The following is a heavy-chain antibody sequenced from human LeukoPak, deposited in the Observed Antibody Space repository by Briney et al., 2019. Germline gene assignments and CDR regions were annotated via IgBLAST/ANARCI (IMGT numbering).Heavy chain of an antibody. V-gene: IGHV4-39*06. D-gene: IGHD5-12*01. CDR3: ARGALSIVATHFDY. Sequence: PSETLSLTCTVSGGSVSSGSYYWSWIRQPPGKGLEWIGEINHTGSTHYKLSLMSRVTISVDTSRNQFPLKLSSVTAADTGVYYCARGALSIVATHFDYWGQGTLVTVSS. CDR1: GGSVSSGSYY. J-gene: IGHJ4*02. CDR2: INHTGST.